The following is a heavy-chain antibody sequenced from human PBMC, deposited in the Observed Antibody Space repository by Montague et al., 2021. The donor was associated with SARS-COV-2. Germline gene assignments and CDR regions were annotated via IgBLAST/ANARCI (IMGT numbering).Heavy chain of an antibody. J-gene: IGHJ4*02. V-gene: IGHV6-1*01. Sequence: CAISGDSVSSNSVAWSWIRQSPPRGLEWLGRTYYRSKWYSDYAPSVRSRLTVNPDASKNEFSLELNYVTPEDTAVYYCVRYSGWFYFDFWGQGTPVTVSS. D-gene: IGHD6-19*01. CDR3: VRYSGWFYFDF. CDR1: GDSVSSNSVA. CDR2: TYYRSKWYS.